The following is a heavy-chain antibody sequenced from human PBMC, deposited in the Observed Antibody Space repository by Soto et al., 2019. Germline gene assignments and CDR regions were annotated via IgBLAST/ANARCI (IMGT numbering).Heavy chain of an antibody. D-gene: IGHD1-1*01. CDR1: GFSFENHA. J-gene: IGHJ4*02. V-gene: IGHV3-9*01. CDR2: ISWNSDNK. Sequence: EVQLVESGGGLVQPGRSLRLSCTASGFSFENHAMHWVRQAPGKGLEWVSGISWNSDNKGYADSVKGRFTVSRDNAKNSLYLQMNSLRAEDTALYYCAKDTTGTYTTFDYWGQGTLVTVSS. CDR3: AKDTTGTYTTFDY.